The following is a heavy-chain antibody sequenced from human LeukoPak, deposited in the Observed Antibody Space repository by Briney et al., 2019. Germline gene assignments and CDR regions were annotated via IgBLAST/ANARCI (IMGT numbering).Heavy chain of an antibody. Sequence: SETLSLTCAVSGGSITTTNWWSWVRQPPGKGLEWIGEVHLSGATNYNPSLESRVSMSIDKSKNHLSLEVTSVTAADTAIYYCTRESGAFAPFGFWGQGTLLTVSS. CDR1: GGSITTTNW. J-gene: IGHJ4*02. CDR2: VHLSGAT. V-gene: IGHV4-4*02. CDR3: TRESGAFAPFGF. D-gene: IGHD1-26*01.